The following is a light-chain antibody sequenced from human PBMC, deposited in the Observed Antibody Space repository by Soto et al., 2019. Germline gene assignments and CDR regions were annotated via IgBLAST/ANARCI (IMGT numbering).Light chain of an antibody. V-gene: IGLV2-14*01. CDR1: STDVGGYNY. J-gene: IGLJ2*01. CDR2: EVS. Sequence: QSALTQPASVSGSPGQSITISCTGTSTDVGGYNYVSWYQHHPGKAPKLMIYEVSNRPSGVSNRFSGSKSGNTASLTISGLLAEDEADYYCSSYTSSSILGVFGGGTNLTVL. CDR3: SSYTSSSILGV.